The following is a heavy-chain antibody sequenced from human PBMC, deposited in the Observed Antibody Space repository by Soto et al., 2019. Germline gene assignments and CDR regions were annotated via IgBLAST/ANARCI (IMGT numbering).Heavy chain of an antibody. D-gene: IGHD3-10*01. V-gene: IGHV4-59*08. J-gene: IGHJ3*02. CDR2: IYYSGST. CDR1: GGSVRSYF. Sequence: QVQLQESGPGLVKPSETLSLSCTVSGGSVRSYFWSWIRQPPGKGLEWIAYIYYSGSTTYNPSLRSRLTIAVDTSKNQFSLKLSSVTAADTAVYYCARLGGIPMVRGVLTAFDIWGQRTMVTVSS. CDR3: ARLGGIPMVRGVLTAFDI.